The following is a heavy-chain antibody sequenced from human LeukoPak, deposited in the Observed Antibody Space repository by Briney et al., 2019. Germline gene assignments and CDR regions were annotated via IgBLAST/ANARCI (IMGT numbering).Heavy chain of an antibody. Sequence: SETLSLTCTVSGGSISSYYWSWIRQPPGKGLEWIGYIYNGGSTNYNPSLKSRVTTSVDTSKNQFSLKLRSVTAADTTVYYCARVETNTVWAMDCWGQGTLVTVSS. CDR2: IYNGGST. V-gene: IGHV4-59*08. D-gene: IGHD2-21*02. CDR1: GGSISSYY. CDR3: ARVETNTVWAMDC. J-gene: IGHJ4*02.